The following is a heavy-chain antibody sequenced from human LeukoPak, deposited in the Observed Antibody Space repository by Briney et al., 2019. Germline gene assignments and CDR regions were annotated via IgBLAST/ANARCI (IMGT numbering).Heavy chain of an antibody. CDR3: ARVRSPIWFGESPSPLDY. CDR2: IIGSGSTT. Sequence: GGSLRLSCAASGFTFSSYAMRWVRQAPGKGLEWVSGIIGSGSTTFYADSVKGRFTISRDNAKNTLYLQMNSLRAEDTAVYYCARVRSPIWFGESPSPLDYWGQGTLVTVSS. V-gene: IGHV3-23*01. CDR1: GFTFSSYA. D-gene: IGHD3-10*01. J-gene: IGHJ4*02.